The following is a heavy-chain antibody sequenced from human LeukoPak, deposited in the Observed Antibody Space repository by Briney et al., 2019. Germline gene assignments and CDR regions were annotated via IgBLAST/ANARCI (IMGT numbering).Heavy chain of an antibody. CDR2: IYHSGST. CDR3: ARSRNTLQWDLLT. J-gene: IGHJ5*02. Sequence: SETLSLTCTVSGYSISSGYYWGWIRQPPGKGLEWIGSIYHSGSTYYNPSLKSRVTMSVDTSKNQFSLNLSSVTAAHTAVYYCARSRNTLQWDLLTWGQGTLVTVSS. CDR1: GYSISSGYY. D-gene: IGHD1-26*01. V-gene: IGHV4-38-2*02.